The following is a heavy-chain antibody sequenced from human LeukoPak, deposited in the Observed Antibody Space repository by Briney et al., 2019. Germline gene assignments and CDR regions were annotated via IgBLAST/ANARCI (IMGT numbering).Heavy chain of an antibody. CDR3: ARVRYSSGWHVFDY. V-gene: IGHV4-59*01. J-gene: IGHJ4*02. CDR2: IYYSGST. Sequence: PSETLSLTCTVSGGSISSYYWSWIRQPPGKGLEWIGYIYYSGSTNYNPSLKSRVTISVDTSKNQFSLKLSSVTAADTAVYYCARVRYSSGWHVFDYWGQGTLVTVSS. D-gene: IGHD6-19*01. CDR1: GGSISSYY.